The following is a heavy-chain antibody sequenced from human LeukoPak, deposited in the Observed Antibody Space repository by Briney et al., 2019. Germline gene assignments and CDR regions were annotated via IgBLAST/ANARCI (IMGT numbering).Heavy chain of an antibody. CDR2: INHSGST. CDR3: ARGKRSGYYYMDV. J-gene: IGHJ6*03. D-gene: IGHD5-24*01. Sequence: PSETLSLTCAVYGGSFSGYYWSWIRQPPGKGLEWIGEINHSGSTNYNPSLKSRVTISVDTSKNQFSLKLSSVTAADTAVYYCARGKRSGYYYMDVWGKGTTVTVSS. V-gene: IGHV4-34*01. CDR1: GGSFSGYY.